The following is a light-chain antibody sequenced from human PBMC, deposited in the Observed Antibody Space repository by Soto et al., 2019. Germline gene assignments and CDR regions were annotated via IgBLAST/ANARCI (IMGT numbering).Light chain of an antibody. V-gene: IGKV3-11*01. CDR2: GAS. CDR3: QQRSNWPPIT. J-gene: IGKJ5*01. CDR1: QSVSSN. Sequence: EIVMTQSPATLSVSPGERATFSCSSSQSVSSNLALYQQKPGQAPRLLIYGASIRATGIPARFSGGGSGTDFTLTIDNLEPEDFAIYYCQQRSNWPPITFGQGTRLEI.